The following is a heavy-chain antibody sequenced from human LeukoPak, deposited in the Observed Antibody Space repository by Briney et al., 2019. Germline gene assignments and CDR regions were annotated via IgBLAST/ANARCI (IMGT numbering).Heavy chain of an antibody. J-gene: IGHJ4*02. CDR1: GFTFNNAW. CDR3: TSAYWYESGKQFK. D-gene: IGHD3-22*01. Sequence: PGGSLRLSCAASGFTFNNAWMNWVRQAPGKGLEWLGLSKSKTDGWTTDYAAPVKGRFTFSRDESKNTLYLQMNSLKTEDTAVYYCTSAYWYESGKQFKWGQGTLVTVSS. CDR2: SKSKTDGWTT. V-gene: IGHV3-15*01.